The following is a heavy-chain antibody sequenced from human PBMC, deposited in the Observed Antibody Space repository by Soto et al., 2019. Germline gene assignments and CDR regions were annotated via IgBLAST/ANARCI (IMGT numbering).Heavy chain of an antibody. D-gene: IGHD3-10*01. Sequence: AQRLTCAASGYTYSWEAMSWVSQTPGKVLEWVSAISGSGGSTYYADSVKGRFTISRDNSKNTLYMQMNSLRAEDTAVHYCAKVRKILLWFGELSAWFDPWGQVTLVTVSS. J-gene: IGHJ5*02. V-gene: IGHV3-23*01. CDR3: AKVRKILLWFGELSAWFDP. CDR1: GYTYSWEA. CDR2: ISGSGGST.